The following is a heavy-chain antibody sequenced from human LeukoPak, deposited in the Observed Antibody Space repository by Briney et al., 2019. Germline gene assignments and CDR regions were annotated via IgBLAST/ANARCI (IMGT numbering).Heavy chain of an antibody. J-gene: IGHJ6*03. CDR2: ISYDGSNK. D-gene: IGHD3-3*01. CDR1: GFTFSSYA. CDR3: ARDRDYDFWSGYLYYYYMDV. V-gene: IGHV3-30*04. Sequence: GGSLRLSCAASGFTFSSYAMHWVRQAPGKGLEWVAVISYDGSNKYYADSVKGRFTISRDNSKNTLYLQMNSLRAEDAAVYYCARDRDYDFWSGYLYYYYMDVWGKGTTVTVSS.